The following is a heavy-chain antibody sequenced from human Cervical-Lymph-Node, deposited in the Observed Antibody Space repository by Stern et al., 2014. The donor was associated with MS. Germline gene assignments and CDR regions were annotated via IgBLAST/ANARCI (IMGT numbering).Heavy chain of an antibody. J-gene: IGHJ5*02. CDR1: GASISSGLFY. D-gene: IGHD6-19*01. CDR2: ISPGGGT. Sequence: QVQLQESGPGLVKPSQTLSLTCTVSGASISSGLFYWSWIRQPAGKGLEWIGHISPGGGTDYNPSLRGRVSFPVAMSKSKYSLKLSSVTAADTAVYYCARAGADRQWRLSFDPWGQGTLVTVSS. CDR3: ARAGADRQWRLSFDP. V-gene: IGHV4-61*02.